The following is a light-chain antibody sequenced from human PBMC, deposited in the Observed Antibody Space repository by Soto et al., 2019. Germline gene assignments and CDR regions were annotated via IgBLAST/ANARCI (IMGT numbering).Light chain of an antibody. V-gene: IGLV2-23*01. CDR2: EGS. CDR3: CPYAGSSDV. CDR1: SSDVGSYNL. J-gene: IGLJ1*01. Sequence: SALTQPASVSGSPGQSITISCTGTSSDVGSYNLVSWYQQHPGKAPKLMIYEGSKRPSGVSNRFSGSKSGNTASLTISGLQAEDEADYYCCPYAGSSDVFGTGTKVTVL.